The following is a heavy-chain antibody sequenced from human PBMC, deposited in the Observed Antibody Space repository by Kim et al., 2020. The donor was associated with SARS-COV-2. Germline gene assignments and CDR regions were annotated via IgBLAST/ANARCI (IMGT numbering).Heavy chain of an antibody. CDR3: AVAVAGAGGFDY. D-gene: IGHD6-19*01. J-gene: IGHJ4*02. V-gene: IGHV3-33*01. Sequence: YRDALKGRFTLYRDNSKNTLNLQMNRLRAEDTACDYCAVAVAGAGGFDYWGQGTLVTVSS.